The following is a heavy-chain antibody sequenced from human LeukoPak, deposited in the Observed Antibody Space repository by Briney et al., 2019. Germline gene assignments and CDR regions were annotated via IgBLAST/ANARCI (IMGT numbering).Heavy chain of an antibody. CDR1: GYTFTGYY. V-gene: IGHV1-2*06. Sequence: GASVKVSCKASGYTFTGYYMHWVRQAPGQGLEWMGRINPNSGGTNYAQKFQGRVTMTRDTSISTAYMALSRLRSDDTAVYYCARSDSSSSAALWYWGQGTLVTVSS. CDR3: ARSDSSSSAALWY. J-gene: IGHJ4*02. CDR2: INPNSGGT. D-gene: IGHD6-6*01.